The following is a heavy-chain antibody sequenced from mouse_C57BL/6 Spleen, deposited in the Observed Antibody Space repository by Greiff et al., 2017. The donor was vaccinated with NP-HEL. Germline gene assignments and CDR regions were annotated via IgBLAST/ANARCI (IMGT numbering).Heavy chain of an antibody. CDR1: GYSITSGYY. J-gene: IGHJ2*01. CDR2: ISYDGSN. Sequence: EVKLMESGPGLVKPSQSLSLTCSVTGYSITSGYYWNWIRQFPGNKLEWMGYISYDGSNNYNPSLKNRISITRDTSKNQFFLKLNAVTTEDTATYYCARGDHLDYWGQGTTLTVSS. V-gene: IGHV3-6*01. D-gene: IGHD2-13*01. CDR3: ARGDHLDY.